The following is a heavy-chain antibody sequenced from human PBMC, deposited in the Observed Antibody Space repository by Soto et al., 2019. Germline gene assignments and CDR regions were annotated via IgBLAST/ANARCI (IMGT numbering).Heavy chain of an antibody. D-gene: IGHD2-2*02. CDR3: ARGYCSSTSCYIWDNWFDP. Sequence: SETLSLTCTVSGGSISSYYWSWIRQPPGKGLEWIGSIYYSGRTNYNPSLKSRVTISVDTSKNQFSLKLSSVTAADTAVYYCARGYCSSTSCYIWDNWFDPWGQGTLVTVSS. CDR2: IYYSGRT. J-gene: IGHJ5*02. CDR1: GGSISSYY. V-gene: IGHV4-59*01.